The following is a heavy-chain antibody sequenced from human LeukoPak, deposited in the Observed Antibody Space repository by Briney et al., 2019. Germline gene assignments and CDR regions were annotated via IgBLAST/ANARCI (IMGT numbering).Heavy chain of an antibody. J-gene: IGHJ3*02. D-gene: IGHD3-3*01. CDR2: ISGSGGST. V-gene: IGHV3-23*01. CDR3: ARDRYDFWSGYPDAFDI. Sequence: PGGSLRLSCAASGFTFSSYAMSWVRQAPGKGLEWVSAISGSGGSTYYADSVKGRFTISRDNSKNTLYLQMNSLRAEDTAVYYCARDRYDFWSGYPDAFDIWGQGTMVTVSS. CDR1: GFTFSSYA.